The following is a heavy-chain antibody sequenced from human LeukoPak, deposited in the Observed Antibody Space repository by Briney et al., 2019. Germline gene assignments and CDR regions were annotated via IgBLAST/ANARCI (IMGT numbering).Heavy chain of an antibody. J-gene: IGHJ6*03. V-gene: IGHV4-61*02. CDR3: ARDSVSSSSRPPYYYMDV. CDR1: GGSISSCSYY. D-gene: IGHD6-6*01. Sequence: SETLSLTCTVSGGSISSCSYYWSWIRQPAGKGLEWIGRIYTSGSTNYNPSLKSRVTISVDTSKNQFSLKLSSVTAADTAVYYCARDSVSSSSRPPYYYMDVWGKGTTVTVSS. CDR2: IYTSGST.